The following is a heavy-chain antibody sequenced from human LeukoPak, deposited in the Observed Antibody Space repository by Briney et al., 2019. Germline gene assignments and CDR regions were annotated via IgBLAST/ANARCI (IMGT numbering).Heavy chain of an antibody. CDR3: ARVETALACPDY. Sequence: SETLSLTCTVSGGSIGSGSYYWSWIRQPAGKGLEWIGRIYTSGSTNYNPSLKSRVTIPVDTSKNQCSLKLSSVTAADTAVYYCARVETALACPDYWGQGTLVTVSS. V-gene: IGHV4-61*02. CDR2: IYTSGST. D-gene: IGHD5-18*01. CDR1: GGSIGSGSYY. J-gene: IGHJ4*02.